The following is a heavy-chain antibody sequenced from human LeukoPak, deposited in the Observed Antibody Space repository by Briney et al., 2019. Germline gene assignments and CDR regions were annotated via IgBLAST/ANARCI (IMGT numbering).Heavy chain of an antibody. J-gene: IGHJ4*02. D-gene: IGHD3-10*01. CDR2: IYYSGRT. Sequence: SETLSLTCTVSGGSFSRSSYYWGWIRQPPGKGLEWIGNIYYSGRTYYNPSLKSRVTISVDTSKNQFSLKLSSVTAADTAVYYCANGGSYYYGPELFDYWGQGTLVTVSS. CDR1: GGSFSRSSYY. V-gene: IGHV4-39*01. CDR3: ANGGSYYYGPELFDY.